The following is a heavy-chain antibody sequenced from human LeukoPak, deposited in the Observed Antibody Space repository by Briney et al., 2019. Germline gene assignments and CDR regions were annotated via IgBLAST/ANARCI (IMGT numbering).Heavy chain of an antibody. CDR2: INHSGST. CDR1: GGSFSGYY. CDR3: ARGAMGPPTSFYY. V-gene: IGHV4-34*01. Sequence: PSETLSLTCAVYGGSFSGYYWSWIRQPPGKGLEWIGEINHSGSTNYNPSLKSRVTISVDTSKNQFSLKLSSVTAADTAVYYCARGAMGPPTSFYYWGQGTLVTGSS. J-gene: IGHJ4*02. D-gene: IGHD2-2*01.